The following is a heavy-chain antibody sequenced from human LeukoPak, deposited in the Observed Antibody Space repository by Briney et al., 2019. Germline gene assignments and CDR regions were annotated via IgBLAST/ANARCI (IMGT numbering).Heavy chain of an antibody. Sequence: SETLSLTCTVSGGSISSGDYYWSWIRQHPGKGLEYIGYIYYSGSTYYNPSLKSRVTISVDTSKNQFSLKLSSVTAADTAVYYCARVGSRTPDSNWFDPWGQGTLVTVSS. J-gene: IGHJ5*02. V-gene: IGHV4-31*03. CDR1: GGSISSGDYY. CDR2: IYYSGST. CDR3: ARVGSRTPDSNWFDP. D-gene: IGHD5-12*01.